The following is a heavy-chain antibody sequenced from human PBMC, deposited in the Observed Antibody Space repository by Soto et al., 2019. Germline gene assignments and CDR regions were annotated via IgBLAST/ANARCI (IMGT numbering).Heavy chain of an antibody. J-gene: IGHJ4*02. CDR2: INANNGNT. V-gene: IGHV1-18*04. Sequence: ASVKVSCKASGYTFTSYYMHWVRQAPGQGLEWMGRINANNGNTSYAQKFQGRVTMTTDTSTSTAYMELRSLRSDDTAVYYCGRNIPYGDYDYWGQGTLVTVSS. D-gene: IGHD4-17*01. CDR3: GRNIPYGDYDY. CDR1: GYTFTSYY.